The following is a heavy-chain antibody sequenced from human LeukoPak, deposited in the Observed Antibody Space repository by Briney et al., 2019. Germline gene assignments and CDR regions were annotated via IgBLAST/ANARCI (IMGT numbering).Heavy chain of an antibody. CDR1: GYTFTGYY. CDR2: INPNSGGT. D-gene: IGHD5-18*01. J-gene: IGHJ4*02. CDR3: ARVKKRYSYGLLFDY. V-gene: IGHV1-2*02. Sequence: GSVKVSCKASGYTFTGYYMHWVRQAPGQGLEWMGWINPNSGGTNYAQKFQGRVTMTRDTSISTAYMELSRLRSDDTAVYYCARVKKRYSYGLLFDYWGQGTLVTVSS.